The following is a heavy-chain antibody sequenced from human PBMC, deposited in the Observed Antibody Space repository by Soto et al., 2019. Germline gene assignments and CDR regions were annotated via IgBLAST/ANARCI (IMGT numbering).Heavy chain of an antibody. CDR2: FIPILDMA. D-gene: IGHD2-21*01. V-gene: IGHV1-69*02. Sequence: QVQVVQSGAEVKKPESSVKVSCKPSGGTFNTYTVNWVRLAPGHGLEWMGRFIPILDMANYAQKFQDRVTITADRSTFTAYMELNSLTSDDTAVYYCAITYCRDNSCPRDFDFWGPGKRVTVSS. CDR1: GGTFNTYT. CDR3: AITYCRDNSCPRDFDF. J-gene: IGHJ4*02.